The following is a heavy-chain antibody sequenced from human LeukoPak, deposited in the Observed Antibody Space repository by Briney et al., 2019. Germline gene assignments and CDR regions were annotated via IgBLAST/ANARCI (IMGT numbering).Heavy chain of an antibody. CDR1: GGSISSGGYY. J-gene: IGHJ1*01. Sequence: PSETLSLTCTVSGGSISSGGYYWSWIRQPPGKGLEWIGSIYYSGSTYYNPSLKSRVTISVDTSKNQFSLKLSSVTAADTAVYYCASSSGYEGYFQHWGQGTLVTVSS. CDR2: IYYSGST. CDR3: ASSSGYEGYFQH. D-gene: IGHD3-22*01. V-gene: IGHV4-39*01.